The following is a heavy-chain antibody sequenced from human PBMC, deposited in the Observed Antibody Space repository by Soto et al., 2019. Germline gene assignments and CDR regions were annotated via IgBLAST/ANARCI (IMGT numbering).Heavy chain of an antibody. CDR2: ISYDGSNK. CDR1: GFTFSSYG. J-gene: IGHJ3*02. CDR3: AKSPGGYYSFDI. D-gene: IGHD3-3*01. V-gene: IGHV3-30*18. Sequence: GGSLRLSCAASGFTFSSYGMHWVRQAPGKGLEWVAVISYDGSNKYYADSVKGRFTISRDNSKNTLYLQMNSLRAEDTAVYYCAKSPGGYYSFDIWGQGTTVTVS.